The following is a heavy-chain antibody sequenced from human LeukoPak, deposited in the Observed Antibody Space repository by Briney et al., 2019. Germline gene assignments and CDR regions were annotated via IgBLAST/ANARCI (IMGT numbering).Heavy chain of an antibody. CDR3: AREESIGSYQFLHDS. D-gene: IGHD3-10*01. CDR2: ISPYNDNK. CDR1: GYTFTSYY. V-gene: IGHV1-18*04. J-gene: IGHJ4*02. Sequence: ASVKVSCKASGYTFTSYYMHWVRQAPGQGLEWMGWISPYNDNKKFLQKLQARVTMTTDTSTSTAYMELRSLTSDDTAIYYCAREESIGSYQFLHDSWGQGTLVTVSS.